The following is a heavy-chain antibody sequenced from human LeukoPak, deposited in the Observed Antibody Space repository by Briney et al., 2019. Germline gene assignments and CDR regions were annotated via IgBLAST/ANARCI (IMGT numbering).Heavy chain of an antibody. Sequence: GASVTVSCKASGYSFTSYDINWVRQATGQGLEWMGSMNPNSGNTGYAQKFQGRITMTRSTSISTAYMELSSLRSEDTAVYYCARDRCSGGSCYSHYYYYGMDVWGQGTTVTVSS. CDR2: MNPNSGNT. CDR1: GYSFTSYD. J-gene: IGHJ6*02. CDR3: ARDRCSGGSCYSHYYYYGMDV. V-gene: IGHV1-8*01. D-gene: IGHD2-15*01.